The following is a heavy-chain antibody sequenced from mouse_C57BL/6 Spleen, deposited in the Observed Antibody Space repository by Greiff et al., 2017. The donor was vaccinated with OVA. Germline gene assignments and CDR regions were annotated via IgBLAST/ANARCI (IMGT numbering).Heavy chain of an antibody. CDR2: IDPEDGET. J-gene: IGHJ4*01. V-gene: IGHV14-2*01. CDR1: GFNIKDYY. CDR3: ARAYYSNYEDYAMDY. D-gene: IGHD2-5*01. Sequence: VQLKESGAELVKPGASVKLSCTASGFNIKDYYMHWVKQRTEQGLEWIGRIDPEDGETKYAPKFQGKATITADTSSNTAYLQLSSLTSEDTAVYYCARAYYSNYEDYAMDYWGQGTSVTVSS.